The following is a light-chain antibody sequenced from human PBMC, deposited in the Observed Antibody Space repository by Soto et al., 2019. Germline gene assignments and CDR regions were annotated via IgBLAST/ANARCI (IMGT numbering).Light chain of an antibody. J-gene: IGLJ3*02. Sequence: QSVLTQPPSVSAAPGQRVTISCSGSSSNIGNNYVSWYQQLPGTAPKLLIYENNKRPSGIPDRFSGSKSGTTATLAITGLQTGDEANYYCGAWDNSLSVVVFAGGTQLTVL. CDR3: GAWDNSLSVVV. V-gene: IGLV1-51*02. CDR1: SSNIGNNY. CDR2: ENN.